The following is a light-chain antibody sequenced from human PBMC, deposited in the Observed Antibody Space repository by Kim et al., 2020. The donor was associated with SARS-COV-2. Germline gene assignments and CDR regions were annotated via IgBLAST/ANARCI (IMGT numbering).Light chain of an antibody. CDR1: HDINNY. J-gene: IGKJ2*01. V-gene: IGKV1-33*01. Sequence: DIHMTQSSSSLSASVGDRVTIACQATHDINNYLSWYQKKPGKAPRLLIYDASTLETGVPSRFGGSGSGTYFTFTISSLQPEDFATYYCQQYINLPHTFGQGTKLEI. CDR2: DAS. CDR3: QQYINLPHT.